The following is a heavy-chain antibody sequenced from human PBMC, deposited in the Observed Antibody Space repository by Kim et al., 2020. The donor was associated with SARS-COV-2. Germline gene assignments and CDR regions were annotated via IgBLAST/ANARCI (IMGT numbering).Heavy chain of an antibody. CDR3: ARELNDSLTGYQNCFDP. V-gene: IGHV1-69*13. D-gene: IGHD3-9*01. CDR1: GGTFSSYA. CDR2: IISIFGTA. J-gene: IGHJ5*02. Sequence: SVKVSCKASGGTFSSYAISWVRQDPGQGLEWMGGIISIFGTANYAQKFQGRVTITADESTSTAYMELRSLRSEETAVYYCARELNDSLTGYQNCFDPW.